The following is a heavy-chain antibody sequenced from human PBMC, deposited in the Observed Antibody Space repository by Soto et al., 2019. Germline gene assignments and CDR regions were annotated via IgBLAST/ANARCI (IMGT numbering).Heavy chain of an antibody. J-gene: IGHJ6*02. V-gene: IGHV4-59*01. Sequence: QVQLQESGPGLVKPSVTLSLSCTVSGGSISSYYWSWIRQPPGKGLEWIGYIFYSGSTNYNPSLKSRVTISVDTSKNQFSLKLRSVTAADPAVYYCAREGTTVDSYYYYALDVWGQGTTATVSS. CDR2: IFYSGST. CDR3: AREGTTVDSYYYYALDV. D-gene: IGHD1-1*01. CDR1: GGSISSYY.